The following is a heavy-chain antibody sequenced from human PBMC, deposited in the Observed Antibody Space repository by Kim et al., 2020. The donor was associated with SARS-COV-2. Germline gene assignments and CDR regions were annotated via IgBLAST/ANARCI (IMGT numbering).Heavy chain of an antibody. CDR3: ARESTVATGFAY. J-gene: IGHJ4*02. D-gene: IGHD4-17*01. Sequence: NSAQKFRGGVPVTADKSTSTAYMELSSLRSEDTAVYYCARESTVATGFAYWGQGTLVTVAS. V-gene: IGHV1-69*04.